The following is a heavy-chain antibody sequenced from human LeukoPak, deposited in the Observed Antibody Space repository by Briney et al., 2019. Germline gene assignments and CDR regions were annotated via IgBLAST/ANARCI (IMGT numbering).Heavy chain of an antibody. CDR1: GFTFSSYG. CDR2: IRYDGSNK. D-gene: IGHD2-2*01. V-gene: IGHV3-30*02. Sequence: GGSLRLSCAASGFTFSSYGMHWVRQAPGKGLEWVAFIRYDGSNKYYADSVKGRFTIPRDNSKNTLYLQMNSLRAEDTAVYYCAKDLGEYQLLRRDAFDIWGQGTMVTVSS. CDR3: AKDLGEYQLLRRDAFDI. J-gene: IGHJ3*02.